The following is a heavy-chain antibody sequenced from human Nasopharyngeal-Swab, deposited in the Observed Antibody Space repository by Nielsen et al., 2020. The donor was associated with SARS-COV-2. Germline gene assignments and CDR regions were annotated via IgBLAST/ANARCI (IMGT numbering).Heavy chain of an antibody. CDR1: GFTISGYW. D-gene: IGHD2-15*01. V-gene: IGHV3-74*01. J-gene: IGHJ3*02. Sequence: GESLKISCAPSGFTISGYWMHWVRQTPEKGLVWVSRINVDGSTTNYADSVKGRFTISRDNARNTLSLQMNSLRIEDTAVYYCARSCSGGSCYSAAFDIWGQGTMVTVSS. CDR2: INVDGSTT. CDR3: ARSCSGGSCYSAAFDI.